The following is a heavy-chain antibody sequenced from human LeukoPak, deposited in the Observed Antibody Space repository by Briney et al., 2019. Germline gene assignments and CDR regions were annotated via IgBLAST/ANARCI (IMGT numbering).Heavy chain of an antibody. D-gene: IGHD2-2*01. CDR3: AKDAGGGLCYFDY. CDR1: GVTFSSYS. Sequence: GGSLRLSCAASGVTFSSYSMNWVRQAPGKGLEWVSSISSRSTYIYYADSVKGRFTISRDNSKNTLYLQMNSLRAEDTTVYYCAKDAGGGLCYFDYWGQGTLVTVSS. J-gene: IGHJ4*02. CDR2: ISSRSTYI. V-gene: IGHV3-21*01.